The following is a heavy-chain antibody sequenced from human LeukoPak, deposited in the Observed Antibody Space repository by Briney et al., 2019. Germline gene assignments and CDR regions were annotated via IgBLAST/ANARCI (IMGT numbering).Heavy chain of an antibody. V-gene: IGHV1-2*06. Sequence: ASVKVSCKASGYTFTGYYMNWVRQAPGQGLEWMGRINPNNGGTNYAQKFQGRVTMTRGTSISTAYMELSRLRSDDTAVYYCARVGDGLNDAFDIWGQGTMVTVSS. CDR3: ARVGDGLNDAFDI. D-gene: IGHD5-24*01. CDR2: INPNNGGT. CDR1: GYTFTGYY. J-gene: IGHJ3*02.